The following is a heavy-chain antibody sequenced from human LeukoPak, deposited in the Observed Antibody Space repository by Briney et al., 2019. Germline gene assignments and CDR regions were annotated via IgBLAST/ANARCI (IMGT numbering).Heavy chain of an antibody. CDR2: IKSKTDGGTT. CDR1: GFTFSNAW. V-gene: IGHV3-15*05. D-gene: IGHD3-22*01. J-gene: IGHJ4*02. CDR3: TTHYYDSSGYGGFFDH. Sequence: GGSLRLSCAASGFTFSNAWMSWVRQAPGKGLEWVGRIKSKTDGGTTDYAAPVKGRFTISRDDSKNTLYLQMNSVKTEDTAVYYCTTHYYDSSGYGGFFDHWGQGTLVTVSS.